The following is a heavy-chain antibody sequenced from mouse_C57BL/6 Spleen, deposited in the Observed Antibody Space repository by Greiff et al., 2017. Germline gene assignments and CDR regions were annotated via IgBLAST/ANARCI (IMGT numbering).Heavy chain of an antibody. CDR2: IDPENGDT. V-gene: IGHV14-4*01. J-gene: IGHJ4*01. CDR1: GFNIKDDY. Sequence: VQLQQSGAELVRPGASVKLSCTASGFNIKDDYMHWVKQRPEQGLEWIGWIDPENGDTEYASKFQGKATITADTSSNTAYLQLSSLTSEDTAVYYCTTKGYYSNYRYAMDYWGQGTSVTVSS. CDR3: TTKGYYSNYRYAMDY. D-gene: IGHD2-5*01.